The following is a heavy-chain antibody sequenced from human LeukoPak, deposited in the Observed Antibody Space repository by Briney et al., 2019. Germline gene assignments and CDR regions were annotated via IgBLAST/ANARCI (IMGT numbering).Heavy chain of an antibody. Sequence: GSLRLSCAASGFTFSSYSMNWVRQAPGKGLEWVSSISSSSSYIYYADSVKGRFTISRDNAKNSLYLQMNSLRAEDTAVCYCARDGQDIVVVPAAIWFDPWGQGTLVTVSS. D-gene: IGHD2-2*01. J-gene: IGHJ5*02. CDR1: GFTFSSYS. V-gene: IGHV3-21*01. CDR2: ISSSSSYI. CDR3: ARDGQDIVVVPAAIWFDP.